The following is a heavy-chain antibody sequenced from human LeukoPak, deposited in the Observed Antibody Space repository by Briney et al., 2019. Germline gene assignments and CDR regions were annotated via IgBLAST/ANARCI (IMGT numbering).Heavy chain of an antibody. CDR1: GGSFSNYY. D-gene: IGHD3-22*01. Sequence: SETLSLTCTVSGGSFSNYYWSWIRQPPAKGLEWIGYINYSGSTNYNPSLKSRVTISVDTSKNQFSLKLSSVTAADTAVYNFARHGRSRQRWYYDNSGPASSYWYLGLWGRGILVTVSS. CDR2: INYSGST. V-gene: IGHV4-59*01. J-gene: IGHJ2*01. CDR3: ARHGRSRQRWYYDNSGPASSYWYLGL.